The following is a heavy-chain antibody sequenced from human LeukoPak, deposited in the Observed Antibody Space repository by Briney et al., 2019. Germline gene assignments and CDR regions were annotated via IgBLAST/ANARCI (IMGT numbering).Heavy chain of an antibody. Sequence: SETLSLTCTVSGDSISNYYWSWIRQPPGKGLEWIGYIYYSGSTNYNPSLKSRVTMSLDTSKNQFSLKLSSVTAADTAVYYCARVQTNGWYTYFDYWGQGTLVTVSS. CDR1: GDSISNYY. V-gene: IGHV4-59*01. J-gene: IGHJ4*02. D-gene: IGHD6-19*01. CDR2: IYYSGST. CDR3: ARVQTNGWYTYFDY.